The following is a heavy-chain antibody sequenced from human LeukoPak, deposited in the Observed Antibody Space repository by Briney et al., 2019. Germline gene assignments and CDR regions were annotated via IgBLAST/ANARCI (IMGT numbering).Heavy chain of an antibody. CDR3: LRGGWATIGPPKD. CDR2: INDDGSLT. D-gene: IGHD5-24*01. CDR1: GFTFRSHA. V-gene: IGHV3-64D*08. Sequence: QPGGSLRLSCSAAGFTFRSHAMHWVRQAPGKGLEYVSTINDDGSLTYYADSVKGRFTISRDNSKNTVYLQMNNLRPDDSAVYHCLRGGWATIGPPKDWGQGTQVSVSS. J-gene: IGHJ4*02.